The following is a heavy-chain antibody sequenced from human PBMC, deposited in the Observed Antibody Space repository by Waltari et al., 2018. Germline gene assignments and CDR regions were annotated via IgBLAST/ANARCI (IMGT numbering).Heavy chain of an antibody. CDR2: IYYSGST. Sequence: QVQLQESGPGLVKPSETLSLTCTVAVGSISSYYWSWIRQPPGKGLEWIGYIYYSGSTNYNPSLKSRVTISVDTSKNQFSLKLSSVTAADTAVYYCARDNRGDGIDYWGQGTLVTVSS. D-gene: IGHD3-10*01. V-gene: IGHV4-59*01. CDR3: ARDNRGDGIDY. CDR1: VGSISSYY. J-gene: IGHJ4*02.